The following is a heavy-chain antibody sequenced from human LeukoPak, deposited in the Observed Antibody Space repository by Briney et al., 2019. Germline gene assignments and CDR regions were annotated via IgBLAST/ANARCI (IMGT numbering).Heavy chain of an antibody. CDR1: GGTFSSYA. CDR2: IIPILGIA. J-gene: IGHJ6*02. V-gene: IGHV1-69*04. Sequence: SVKVSRKASGGTFSSYAISWVRQAPGQGLEWMGRIIPILGIANYAQKFQGRVTITADKSTSTAYMELSSLRSEDTAVYYCARVGSDSSGRVYYYYYGMDVWGQGTTVTVSS. D-gene: IGHD6-19*01. CDR3: ARVGSDSSGRVYYYYYGMDV.